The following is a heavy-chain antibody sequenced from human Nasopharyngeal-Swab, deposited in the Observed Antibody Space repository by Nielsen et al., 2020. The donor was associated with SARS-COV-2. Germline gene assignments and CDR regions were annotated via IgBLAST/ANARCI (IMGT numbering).Heavy chain of an antibody. CDR1: GFTFSSYS. V-gene: IGHV3-21*01. Sequence: GGSLRLSCAASGFTFSSYSMNWVRQAPGKGLEWVSAITSSSTYTYYADSVKGRFTISRDNARNSLYLQLNSLRAEDTAVYYCARERNHYYLDYWGQGTLVTVSS. CDR3: ARERNHYYLDY. D-gene: IGHD1-14*01. CDR2: ITSSSTYT. J-gene: IGHJ4*02.